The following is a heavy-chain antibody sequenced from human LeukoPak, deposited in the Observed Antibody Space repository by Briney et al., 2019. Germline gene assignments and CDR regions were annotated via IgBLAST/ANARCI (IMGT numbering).Heavy chain of an antibody. V-gene: IGHV4-39*07. D-gene: IGHD4-11*01. CDR2: MYHSGST. J-gene: IGHJ4*02. CDR3: ARGRVGPYHRLQRYFDY. Sequence: SETLSLTCTVSGGSISSSSYYWGWIRQPPGKGLEWIGSMYHSGSTYYNPPLKSRVTISVDTSKNQFSLKLSSVTAADTAVYYCARGRVGPYHRLQRYFDYWGQGTLVTVSS. CDR1: GGSISSSSYY.